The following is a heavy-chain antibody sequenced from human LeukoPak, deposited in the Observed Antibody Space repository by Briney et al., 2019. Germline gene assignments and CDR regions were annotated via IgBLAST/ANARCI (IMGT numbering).Heavy chain of an antibody. CDR2: FDPEDGET. CDR1: GYTLTELS. V-gene: IGHV1-24*01. D-gene: IGHD3-3*01. CDR3: ATDHPSTALRFLEWSPYFDY. Sequence: ASVKVSCKVSGYTLTELSMHWVRQAPGKGLEWMGGFDPEDGETIYAQKFQGRVTMTEDTSTDTAYMELSSLRSEDTAVYYCATDHPSTALRFLEWSPYFDYWGQGTLVTVSS. J-gene: IGHJ4*02.